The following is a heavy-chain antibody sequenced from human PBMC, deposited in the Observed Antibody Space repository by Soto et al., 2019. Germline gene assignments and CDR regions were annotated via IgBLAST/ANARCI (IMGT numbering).Heavy chain of an antibody. CDR3: ARVHYDFWSGYHNWFDP. Sequence: ASVNVSCKAAGYAFTIYYMHLVRQAPRQGLEWMGWISAYNGNTNYAQKLQGRVTMTTDTSTSTAYMELRSLRSDDTAVYYCARVHYDFWSGYHNWFDPWGQGTLVTVSS. V-gene: IGHV1-18*04. CDR1: GYAFTIYY. J-gene: IGHJ5*02. D-gene: IGHD3-3*01. CDR2: ISAYNGNT.